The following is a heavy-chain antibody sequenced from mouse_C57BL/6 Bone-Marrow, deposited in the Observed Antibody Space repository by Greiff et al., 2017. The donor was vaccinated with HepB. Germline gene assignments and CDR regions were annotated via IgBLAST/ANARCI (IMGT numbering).Heavy chain of an antibody. CDR2: IDPENGDT. CDR1: GFNIKDYY. CDR3: TWGGFSRAWFVY. D-gene: IGHD1-1*02. Sequence: EVQLQQSGAELVRPGASVKLSCTASGFNIKDYYMHWVKQRPEQGLEWIGWIDPENGDTEYASKFQGKATITADTSSNTAYLQLSNLTSEDTAVFFCTWGGFSRAWFVYWGRGTRVTV. J-gene: IGHJ3*01. V-gene: IGHV14-4*01.